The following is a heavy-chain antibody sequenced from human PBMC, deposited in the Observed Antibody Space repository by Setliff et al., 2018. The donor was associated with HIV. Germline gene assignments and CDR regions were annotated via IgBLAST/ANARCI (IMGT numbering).Heavy chain of an antibody. CDR1: GFTFSSYG. Sequence: GGSLRLSCAASGFTFSSYGMHWVRQAPGKGLEWVTFINYDDNYEYYADSVKGRFTISRDNSKSTVDLQMTSLTAEDTAVYYCARAQDNYYDSSGYSFDFWGQGSLVTVSS. J-gene: IGHJ4*02. CDR2: INYDDNYE. D-gene: IGHD3-22*01. V-gene: IGHV3-30*02. CDR3: ARAQDNYYDSSGYSFDF.